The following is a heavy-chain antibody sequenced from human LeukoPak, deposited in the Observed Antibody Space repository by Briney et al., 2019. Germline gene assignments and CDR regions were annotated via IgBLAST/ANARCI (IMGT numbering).Heavy chain of an antibody. CDR1: GGTFSSYA. CDR3: ARDRSRDGYNLYRW. J-gene: IGHJ4*02. CDR2: IIPIFGTA. V-gene: IGHV1-69*06. Sequence: ASVKVSCKASGGTFSSYAISWVRQAPGQGLEWMGGIIPIFGTANYAQKFQGRVTITADKSTSTAYMELSSLRSEDTAVYYCARDRSRDGYNLYRWWGQGTLVTVSS. D-gene: IGHD5-24*01.